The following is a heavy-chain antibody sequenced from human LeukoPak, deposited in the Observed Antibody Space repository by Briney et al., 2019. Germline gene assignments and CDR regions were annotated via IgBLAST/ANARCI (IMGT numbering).Heavy chain of an antibody. D-gene: IGHD3-3*01. CDR2: ISGSGGST. CDR1: GFTFSRYG. CDR3: ARDPYDFWSGNTFDY. Sequence: GGSLRLSCAASGFTFSRYGMSWVRQAPGKGLEWVSAISGSGGSTYYADSVKGRFTISRDNAKNSLYLQMNSLRAEDTAVYYCARDPYDFWSGNTFDYWGQGTLVTVSS. V-gene: IGHV3-23*01. J-gene: IGHJ4*02.